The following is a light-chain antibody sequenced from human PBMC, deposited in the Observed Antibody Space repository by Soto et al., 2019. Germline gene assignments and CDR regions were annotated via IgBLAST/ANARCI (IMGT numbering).Light chain of an antibody. V-gene: IGLV1-51*02. CDR1: IGSSY. J-gene: IGLJ2*01. Sequence: QSVLTQPPSVSAAPGQKVTISCSGIGSSYISWYQQLPGTAPKLLVYESNKRPSGIPDRFSGSKSGTSATLGITGLQTGDEADYYCGTWDNSLNAGVFGGGTKLTVL. CDR2: ESN. CDR3: GTWDNSLNAGV.